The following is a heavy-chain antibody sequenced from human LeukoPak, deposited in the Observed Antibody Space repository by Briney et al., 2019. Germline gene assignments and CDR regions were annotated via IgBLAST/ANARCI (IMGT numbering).Heavy chain of an antibody. D-gene: IGHD5-18*01. CDR3: ARHLGAMDRTNYYYYMDV. Sequence: SETLSLTCTVSGGSISSSSYYWGWIRQPPGRGLEWIGSIYYSGSTYYNPSLKSRVTISVDTSKNQFSLKLSSVTAADTAVYYCARHLGAMDRTNYYYYMDVWGKGTTVTVSS. J-gene: IGHJ6*03. CDR2: IYYSGST. CDR1: GGSISSSSYY. V-gene: IGHV4-39*01.